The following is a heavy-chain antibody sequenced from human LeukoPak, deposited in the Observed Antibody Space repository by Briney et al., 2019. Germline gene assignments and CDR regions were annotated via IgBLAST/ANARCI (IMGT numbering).Heavy chain of an antibody. V-gene: IGHV4-59*01. CDR2: IYYSGST. CDR3: ARVDYGSGSYRFDP. J-gene: IGHJ5*02. CDR1: GGSISNYY. Sequence: SETLSLTCTVSGGSISNYYWSWIRQPPGKGLEWIGYIYYSGSTNYNPSLKSRVTISVDTSKNQFSLKLSSVTAADAAVYYCARVDYGSGSYRFDPWGQGTLVTVSS. D-gene: IGHD3-10*01.